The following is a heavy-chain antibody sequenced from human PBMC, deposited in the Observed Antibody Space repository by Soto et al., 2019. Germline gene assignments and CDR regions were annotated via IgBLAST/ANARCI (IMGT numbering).Heavy chain of an antibody. CDR3: ARHTPNYYGSGSQDS. J-gene: IGHJ4*02. V-gene: IGHV5-10-1*01. Sequence: GESLKISCKASGYNFINYWISWVRQMPGKGLEWIGRIDPSDSYTKYRPSFEGHVTMSVDKSISTAYLQWSRLKASDTAMYYCARHTPNYYGSGSQDSWGQGTLVTVPS. CDR1: GYNFINYW. CDR2: IDPSDSYT. D-gene: IGHD3-10*01.